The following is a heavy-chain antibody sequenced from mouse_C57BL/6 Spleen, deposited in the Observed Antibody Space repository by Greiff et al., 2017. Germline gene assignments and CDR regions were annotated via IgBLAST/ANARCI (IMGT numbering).Heavy chain of an antibody. J-gene: IGHJ3*01. CDR1: GYTFTSYW. CDR2: IDPSASYT. CDR3: ARFVED. Sequence: QVQLQQPGAELVMPGASVKLSCKASGYTFTSYWMHWVKQRPGQGLEWIGEIDPSASYTNYNQKFKGKSTLTVDKSSSTAYMQLSSLTSEDSAVYYCARFVEDWGQGTLVTVSA. V-gene: IGHV1-69*01.